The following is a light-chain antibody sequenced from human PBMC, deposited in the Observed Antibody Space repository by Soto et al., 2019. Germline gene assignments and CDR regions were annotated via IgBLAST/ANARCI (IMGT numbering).Light chain of an antibody. CDR1: SSDIGAYDY. V-gene: IGLV2-11*01. Sequence: QSALTQPASVSGSPGQSITISCSGSSSDIGAYDYVSWYQQHPGKAPKIMIYDVSKRPSGVPDRFSGSKSDNTASLTISGLQAEDEADYYCCSYAGSYTFVFGIGTKLTVL. J-gene: IGLJ1*01. CDR2: DVS. CDR3: CSYAGSYTFV.